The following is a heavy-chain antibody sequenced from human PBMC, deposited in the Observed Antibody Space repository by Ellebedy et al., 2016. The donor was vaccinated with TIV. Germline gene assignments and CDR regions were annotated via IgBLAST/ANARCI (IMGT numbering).Heavy chain of an antibody. CDR3: ATLPYISRSSAY. D-gene: IGHD6-19*01. V-gene: IGHV1-2*02. Sequence: ASVKVSCKASGYTFTGYYMHWVRQAPGQGLEWMGWINPNTGGTNYAQKFQGGVTMTRDTSTTTVYMEMSSLRSDDTAVYYCATLPYISRSSAYWGQGTLVTVSS. CDR1: GYTFTGYY. CDR2: INPNTGGT. J-gene: IGHJ4*02.